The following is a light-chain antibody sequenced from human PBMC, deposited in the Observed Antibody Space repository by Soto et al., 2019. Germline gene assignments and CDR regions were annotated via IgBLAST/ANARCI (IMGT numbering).Light chain of an antibody. CDR2: AAS. V-gene: IGKV1-39*01. CDR1: QSIDNY. CDR3: QQCFSLPPT. Sequence: DIQMTQSPSSLSASVGDRVTITCRASQSIDNYLSWYQQIPGKAPKLLIYAASNLQRGVPSRFSGSGSWTEFTLTISNLQPDDFAGYYCQQCFSLPPTFGHGTKVENK. J-gene: IGKJ1*01.